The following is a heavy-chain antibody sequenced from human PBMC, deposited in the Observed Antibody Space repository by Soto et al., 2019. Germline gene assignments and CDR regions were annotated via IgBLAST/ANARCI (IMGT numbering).Heavy chain of an antibody. J-gene: IGHJ4*02. CDR2: IYYTGST. CDR3: AALGKVDY. Sequence: SETLSLTCTVSGGSISSYYWSWIRRPPGKGLEWIGYIYYTGSTNYNPSLKGRVTISVDTSKNQFSLKLTSVTAADTAVYYCAALGKVDYWGQGTLVTDSS. CDR1: GGSISSYY. V-gene: IGHV4-59*08.